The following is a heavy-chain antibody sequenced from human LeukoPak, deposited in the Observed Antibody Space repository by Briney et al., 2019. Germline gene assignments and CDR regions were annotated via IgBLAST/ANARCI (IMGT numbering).Heavy chain of an antibody. CDR1: GITFSSYA. Sequence: PAGSLRLSCAASGITFSSYALHWVRQAPGKGLEWVASLRYDGSNEYYADSVKGRFTISRDNSKNTLHLQMNNLRAEDMAVYYCAKEYSSGWYYFDYWGQGTLVTVSS. V-gene: IGHV3-30*02. CDR3: AKEYSSGWYYFDY. J-gene: IGHJ4*02. D-gene: IGHD6-19*01. CDR2: LRYDGSNE.